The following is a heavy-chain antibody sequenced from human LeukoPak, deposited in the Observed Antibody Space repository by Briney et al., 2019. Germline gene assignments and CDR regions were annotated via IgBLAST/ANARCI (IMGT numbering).Heavy chain of an antibody. J-gene: IGHJ4*02. V-gene: IGHV3-15*01. CDR3: TREAVTANGYFDY. CDR1: GFTFSNAW. Sequence: GGSLRLSCAASGFTFSNAWMTWVRQAPGKGLEWVGRIKSKTDGGTTDYAAPVKGRFTISRDDSKNTLYLQMYSLKTEDTAVYYCTREAVTANGYFDYWGQGTLVTVSS. CDR2: IKSKTDGGTT. D-gene: IGHD2-21*02.